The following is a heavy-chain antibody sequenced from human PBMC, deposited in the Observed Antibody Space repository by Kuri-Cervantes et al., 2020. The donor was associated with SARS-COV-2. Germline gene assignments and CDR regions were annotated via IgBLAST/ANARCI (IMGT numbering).Heavy chain of an antibody. V-gene: IGHV4-39*01. D-gene: IGHD1-26*01. J-gene: IGHJ4*02. CDR3: ASIEWELLSYFDY. Sequence: SETLSLTCTVSGGSISSSSYYWGWIRQPPGKGLEWIGGIYYSGSTYYNPSLKSRVTISVDTSKNQFSLKLSSVTAADTAVYYCASIEWELLSYFDYWGQGTLVTVSS. CDR2: IYYSGST. CDR1: GGSISSSSYY.